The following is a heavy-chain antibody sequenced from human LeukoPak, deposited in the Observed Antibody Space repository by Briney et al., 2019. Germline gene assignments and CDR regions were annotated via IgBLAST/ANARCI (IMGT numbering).Heavy chain of an antibody. V-gene: IGHV4-39*01. Sequence: SETLSLTCTVSGGSISSSSYYWGWIRQPPGKGLEWVESIHYSGSTYYNPSLKSRVTISVDTSKNQFSLKLSSVTAADTAVYYCARHAGFLEWLLADNWFDPWGQGTLVTVSS. CDR3: ARHAGFLEWLLADNWFDP. J-gene: IGHJ5*02. D-gene: IGHD3-3*01. CDR2: IHYSGST. CDR1: GGSISSSSYY.